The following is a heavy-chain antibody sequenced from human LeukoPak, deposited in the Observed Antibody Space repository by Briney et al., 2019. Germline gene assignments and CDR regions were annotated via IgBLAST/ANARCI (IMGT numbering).Heavy chain of an antibody. CDR1: GGSISSHY. V-gene: IGHV4-59*11. CDR3: ARGHYDFWSAALSWFDP. Sequence: SETLSLTCTVSGGSISSHYWSWIRQPPGKGLGWIGYIYYSGSTNYNPSLKSRVTISVDTSKNQFSLKLSSVTAADTAVYYCARGHYDFWSAALSWFDPWGQGTLVTVSS. CDR2: IYYSGST. D-gene: IGHD3-3*01. J-gene: IGHJ5*02.